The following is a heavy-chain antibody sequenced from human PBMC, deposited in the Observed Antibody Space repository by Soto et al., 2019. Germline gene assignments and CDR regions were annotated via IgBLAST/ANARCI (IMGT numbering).Heavy chain of an antibody. V-gene: IGHV1-3*01. CDR1: GYTVTNYA. J-gene: IGHJ4*01. CDR3: ARGIWTMTRGSYYFDN. Sequence: ASVKVSCKASGYTVTNYAMQWVRQAPGQRLEWMGWINAGNGHTRYSQRFQDRLTITKDTSATTMYMEQSSLRSEDTAVCYCARGIWTMTRGSYYFDNWG. CDR2: INAGNGHT. D-gene: IGHD3-10*01.